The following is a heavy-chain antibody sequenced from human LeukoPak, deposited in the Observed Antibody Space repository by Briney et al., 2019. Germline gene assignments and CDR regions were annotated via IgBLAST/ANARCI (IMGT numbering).Heavy chain of an antibody. D-gene: IGHD5-12*01. J-gene: IGHJ5*02. CDR2: MNPNSGNT. Sequence: GASVKVSCKASGYTFTSYDINWVRQATGQGLEWMGWMNPNSGNTGYAQKIQGRVTMTRNTTISTAYMELSSLRSEDTAVYYCARGQGSGYDLMRFDWFDPWGQGTLVTVSS. CDR1: GYTFTSYD. V-gene: IGHV1-8*01. CDR3: ARGQGSGYDLMRFDWFDP.